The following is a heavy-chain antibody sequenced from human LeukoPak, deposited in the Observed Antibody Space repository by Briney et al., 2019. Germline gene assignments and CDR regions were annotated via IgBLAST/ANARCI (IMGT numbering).Heavy chain of an antibody. CDR1: GFTFSSYD. CDR2: ISVTGGTT. Sequence: GGSLRLSCAASGFTFSSYDMTWVRQAPGKGLYWVSSISVTGGTTYYADSVKGRFTISRDNAKNSLYLQMNSLRAEDTAVYYCARDPEVFSGSYRDYFDYWGQGTLVTVSS. V-gene: IGHV3-48*04. D-gene: IGHD1-26*01. CDR3: ARDPEVFSGSYRDYFDY. J-gene: IGHJ4*02.